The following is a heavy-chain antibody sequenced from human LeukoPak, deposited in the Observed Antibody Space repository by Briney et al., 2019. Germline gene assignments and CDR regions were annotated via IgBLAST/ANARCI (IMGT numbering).Heavy chain of an antibody. CDR3: AREGTAGTNLNWFDP. D-gene: IGHD1-1*01. CDR1: GGSLRIYY. J-gene: IGHJ5*02. CDR2: ISYSGST. V-gene: IGHV4-59*01. Sequence: SETLSLTCAVHGGSLRIYYSSGFPQPPGKGLEWIGYISYSGSTNFNPSLKGRVTISVDTSKNQSSLKLSSVTAADTAVYYCAREGTAGTNLNWFDPWGQGTLFTVSS.